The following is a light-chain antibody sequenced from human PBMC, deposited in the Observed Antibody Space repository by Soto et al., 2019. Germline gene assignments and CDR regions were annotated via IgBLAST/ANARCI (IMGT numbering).Light chain of an antibody. CDR1: QTIGIY. CDR3: QQSYTSPWT. J-gene: IGKJ1*01. CDR2: GES. Sequence: DIQMSQSPPSLSASVGDRVTIACRASQTIGIYLNWYQQKPGKSTNLLIYGESNLQTAVPSRVSASGSGTDFSLAISSLQPEDFATDDCQQSYTSPWTFGQGTNVEIK. V-gene: IGKV1-39*01.